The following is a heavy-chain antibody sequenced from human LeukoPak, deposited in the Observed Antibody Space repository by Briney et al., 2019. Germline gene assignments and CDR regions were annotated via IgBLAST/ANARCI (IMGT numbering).Heavy chain of an antibody. CDR2: ISGSGGGT. J-gene: IGHJ4*02. Sequence: GGTLRLSCAASGFTFSSYGMSWVRQAPGKGLEWVSVISGSGGGTYYAASVKGRFTISRDNSKNTLYLQMNSLRAEDTAVYYCAKDSRGYQDYFDYWGQGTQVTVSS. CDR1: GFTFSSYG. V-gene: IGHV3-23*01. CDR3: AKDSRGYQDYFDY. D-gene: IGHD3-22*01.